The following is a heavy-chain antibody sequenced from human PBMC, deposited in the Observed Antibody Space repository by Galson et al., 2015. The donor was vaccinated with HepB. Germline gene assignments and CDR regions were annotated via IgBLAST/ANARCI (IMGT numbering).Heavy chain of an antibody. CDR2: ISYDGSNK. CDR1: GFTFSSYA. D-gene: IGHD5-18*01. Sequence: SLRLSCAASGFTFSSYAMHWVRQAPGKGLEWVAVISYDGSNKYYADSVKGRFTISRDNSKNTLYLQMNSLRAEDTAVYYCARDRSSYGYVNPIPHFDYWGQGTLVTVSS. CDR3: ARDRSSYGYVNPIPHFDY. V-gene: IGHV3-30-3*01. J-gene: IGHJ4*02.